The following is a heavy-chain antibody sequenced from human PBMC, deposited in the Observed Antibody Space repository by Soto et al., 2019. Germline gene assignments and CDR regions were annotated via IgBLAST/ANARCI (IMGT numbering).Heavy chain of an antibody. D-gene: IGHD6-13*01. CDR1: GYSFTSYW. V-gene: IGHV5-51*01. J-gene: IGHJ6*02. Sequence: GESLKISCNGSGYSFTSYWIGWVRQMPGKGLEWMGIIYPGDSDTRYSPSFQGQVTISADKSISTAYLQWSSLKASDTAMYYCARLTHDIAAAAPRGMDVWGQGTTVTVSS. CDR2: IYPGDSDT. CDR3: ARLTHDIAAAAPRGMDV.